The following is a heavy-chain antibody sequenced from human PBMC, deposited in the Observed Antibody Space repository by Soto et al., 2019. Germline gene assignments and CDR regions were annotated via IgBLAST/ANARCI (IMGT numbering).Heavy chain of an antibody. CDR3: ATLRSSGPPSYSYYGMDV. CDR1: GYSFTSHW. Sequence: PGESLKISCKGSGYSFTSHWIGWVRQMPGKGLEWMGIIYPGDSETRYSPSFRGLVTISADKSISTAYLQWSSLEASDTAMYYCATLRSSGPPSYSYYGMDVWGQGTAVTVSS. D-gene: IGHD6-19*01. V-gene: IGHV5-51*01. CDR2: IYPGDSET. J-gene: IGHJ6*02.